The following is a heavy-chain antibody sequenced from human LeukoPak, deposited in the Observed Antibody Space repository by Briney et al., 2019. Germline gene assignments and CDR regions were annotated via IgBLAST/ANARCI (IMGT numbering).Heavy chain of an antibody. CDR1: GYSMSSDYY. V-gene: IGHV4-38-2*02. D-gene: IGHD2-8*01. CDR3: ARAGQTYCTNGVCPGWFDP. Sequence: SETLSLTCSVSGYSMSSDYYWGWIRQPPGKGLEWIGSIYHSGSTYYNPSLKSRVTISVDTSKKHFSLRLSSVTAADTAVYYCARAGQTYCTNGVCPGWFDPWGQGTLVTVSS. J-gene: IGHJ5*02. CDR2: IYHSGST.